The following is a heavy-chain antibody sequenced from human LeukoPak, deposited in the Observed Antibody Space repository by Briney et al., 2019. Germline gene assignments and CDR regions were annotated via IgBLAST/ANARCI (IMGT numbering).Heavy chain of an antibody. CDR1: GFTFSSYG. CDR2: IRYDGSNK. Sequence: GGSLRLSCAASGFTFSSYGMHWVRQAPGKGLEWVAFIRYDGSNKYYADSVKGRFTISRDNSKNTLYLQMNSLRAEDTAVYYCARGVCSSTSCYFNDAFDIWGQGTMVTVSS. J-gene: IGHJ3*02. D-gene: IGHD2-2*01. V-gene: IGHV3-30*02. CDR3: ARGVCSSTSCYFNDAFDI.